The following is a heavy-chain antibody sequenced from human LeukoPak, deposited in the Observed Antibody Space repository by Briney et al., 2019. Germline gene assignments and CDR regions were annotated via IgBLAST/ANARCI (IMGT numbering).Heavy chain of an antibody. V-gene: IGHV4-30-4*01. CDR1: GGSISSGDYY. J-gene: IGHJ6*02. CDR2: IYYSGST. Sequence: SQTLSLTCTVSGGSISSGDYYWSWIRQPPGKGLEWIGYIYYSGSTYYNPPLKSRVTISVDTSKNQFSLKLSSVTAADTAVYYCARGGGYDSHYYYYGMDVWGQGTTVTVSS. CDR3: ARGGGYDSHYYYYGMDV. D-gene: IGHD5-12*01.